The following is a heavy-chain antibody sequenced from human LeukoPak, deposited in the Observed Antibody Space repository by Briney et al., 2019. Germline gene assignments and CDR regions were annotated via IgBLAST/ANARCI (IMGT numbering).Heavy chain of an antibody. Sequence: ASVKVSCKVSGYTRTELSMHWVRQAPGKGLEWMGGFDPEDGETIYAQKFQGRVTMTEDTSTDTAYMELSSLRSEDTAVYYCATESKVGAYFDYWGQGTLVTVSS. CDR2: FDPEDGET. CDR1: GYTRTELS. J-gene: IGHJ4*02. CDR3: ATESKVGAYFDY. D-gene: IGHD1-26*01. V-gene: IGHV1-24*01.